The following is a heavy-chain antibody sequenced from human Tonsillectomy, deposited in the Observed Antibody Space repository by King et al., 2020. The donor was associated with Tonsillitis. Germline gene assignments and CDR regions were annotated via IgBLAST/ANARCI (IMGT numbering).Heavy chain of an antibody. V-gene: IGHV3-23*04. CDR1: GFTFSSYA. Sequence: VQLVESGGGLGQPGGSLRLSCAASGFTFSSYAMRWVRHAPGEGLECVSAISGSCGSTYNPDSVKGRFTISRDNSKNTPDLQMNSLRAEDTAGYYCAKFSVRRFDYWGQGTLVTVSS. D-gene: IGHD3-16*02. CDR3: AKFSVRRFDY. CDR2: ISGSCGST. J-gene: IGHJ4*02.